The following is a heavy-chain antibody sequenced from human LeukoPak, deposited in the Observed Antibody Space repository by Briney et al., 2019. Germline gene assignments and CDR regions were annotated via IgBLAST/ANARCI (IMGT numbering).Heavy chain of an antibody. CDR2: IRSHLDSR. CDR3: ARDRSSGTFDSFGI. Sequence: GASVKVSRKTSGYTFTSYGISWVRQAPGQGLEWMGWIRSHLDSRNYADKFQGRVTMTADTSTNTVYMELRSLTSEDSAIYYCARDRSSGTFDSFGIWGPGTMVIVSS. V-gene: IGHV1-18*01. J-gene: IGHJ3*02. CDR1: GYTFTSYG. D-gene: IGHD1-26*01.